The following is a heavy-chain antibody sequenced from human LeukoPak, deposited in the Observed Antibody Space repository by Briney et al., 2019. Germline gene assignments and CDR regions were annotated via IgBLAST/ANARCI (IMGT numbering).Heavy chain of an antibody. J-gene: IGHJ6*02. CDR1: GFXLSSYG. CDR2: ISYAGSNK. D-gene: IGHD4-23*01. CDR3: AKDSLRWSYFYYGMDV. Sequence: GGSLRLSCAASGFXLSSYGMHWVRQAPGKGLEWVAVISYAGSNKYYVDSVKGRFTIFRDNSKNTLYLQMNSLRAEDTAVYYCAKDSLRWSYFYYGMDVWGQGTTVTVSS. V-gene: IGHV3-30*18.